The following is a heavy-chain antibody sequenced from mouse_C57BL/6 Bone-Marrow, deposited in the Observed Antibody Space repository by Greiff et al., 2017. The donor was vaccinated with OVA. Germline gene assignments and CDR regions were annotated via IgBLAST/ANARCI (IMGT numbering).Heavy chain of an antibody. CDR3: ARSAYYDAMDY. J-gene: IGHJ4*01. Sequence: VQLQQSGAELVRPGTSVKMSCKDSGYTFTNYWIGWAKQRPGHGLEWIGDIYPGGGYTNYNEKFKGKATLTADKSSSTAYMQFSSLTSEDSAIYYCARSAYYDAMDYWGQGTSVTVSS. CDR1: GYTFTNYW. V-gene: IGHV1-63*01. CDR2: IYPGGGYT. D-gene: IGHD2-10*01.